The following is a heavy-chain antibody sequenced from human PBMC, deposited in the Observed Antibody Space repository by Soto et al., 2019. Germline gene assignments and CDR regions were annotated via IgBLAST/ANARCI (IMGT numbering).Heavy chain of an antibody. J-gene: IGHJ6*02. V-gene: IGHV4-4*02. CDR1: GGSISSSNW. CDR3: ARVKVVDYYGMDV. D-gene: IGHD2-15*01. CDR2: IYHSGST. Sequence: SETLSLTCTVSGGSISSSNWWSWVRQPPGKGLEWIGEIYHSGSTNYNPSLKSRVTISVDKSKNQFSLKLSSVTAADTAVYYCARVKVVDYYGMDVWGQGTTVTVSS.